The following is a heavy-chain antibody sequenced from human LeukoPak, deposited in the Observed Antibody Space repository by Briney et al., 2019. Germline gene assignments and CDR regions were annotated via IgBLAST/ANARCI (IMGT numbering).Heavy chain of an antibody. CDR2: IRYDGGDK. J-gene: IGHJ3*02. V-gene: IGHV3-30*02. CDR3: AKNRLGQTYADSFEI. CDR1: GFTFSNFD. Sequence: HPGGSLRLSCAASGFTFSNFDMHWVRQAPGKGLVWVAFIRYDGGDKYFVDSVKGRFTISRDNSKNILYLQMYRLSAEDTAVYYCAKNRLGQTYADSFEIWGQGTMVSVSS. D-gene: IGHD2/OR15-2a*01.